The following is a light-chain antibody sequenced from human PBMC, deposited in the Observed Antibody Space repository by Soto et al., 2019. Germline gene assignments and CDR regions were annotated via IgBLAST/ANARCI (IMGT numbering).Light chain of an antibody. CDR3: QSYDSSLSGSV. CDR2: GDK. V-gene: IGLV1-40*01. J-gene: IGLJ2*01. CDR1: SSNIGAGYD. Sequence: QSVLTQPPSVSGAPGQRVIISCTGSSSNIGAGYDVHWYQQLPGTAPKLLIYGDKNRPSGVPDRISGSKSATSASLAITGLQAEDEGDYYCQSYDSSLSGSVFGGGTKLTVL.